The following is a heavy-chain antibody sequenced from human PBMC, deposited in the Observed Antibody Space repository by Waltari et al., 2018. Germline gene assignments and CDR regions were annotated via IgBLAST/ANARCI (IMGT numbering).Heavy chain of an antibody. J-gene: IGHJ4*02. Sequence: EVQLVESGGGLVQPGGSLRLSCAASGFTFSSYWMSWVRQAPGKGLEWVANIKQDGSEKYYVDSVKGRFTISRDNAKNSLYLQMNSLRAEDTAVYYCARDLSIAARNFDYWGQGTLVIVSS. CDR3: ARDLSIAARNFDY. CDR1: GFTFSSYW. CDR2: IKQDGSEK. V-gene: IGHV3-7*01. D-gene: IGHD6-6*01.